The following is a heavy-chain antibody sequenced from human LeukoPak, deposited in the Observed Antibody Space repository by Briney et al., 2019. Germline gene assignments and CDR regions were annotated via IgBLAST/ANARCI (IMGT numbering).Heavy chain of an antibody. Sequence: PSETLSLTCAVYGGSFSGYYWSWIRQPPGKGLEWIGEINHSGSTNYNPSLKSRVTISVDTSKNQFSLKLSSVTAADTAMYYCARDAVTVMIRGVNAFDIWGQGTLVTVSS. CDR3: ARDAVTVMIRGVNAFDI. CDR1: GGSFSGYY. CDR2: INHSGST. D-gene: IGHD4-17*01. J-gene: IGHJ3*02. V-gene: IGHV4-34*01.